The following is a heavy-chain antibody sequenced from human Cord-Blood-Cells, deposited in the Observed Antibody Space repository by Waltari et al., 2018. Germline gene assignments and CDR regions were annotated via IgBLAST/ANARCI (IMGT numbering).Heavy chain of an antibody. V-gene: IGHV1-69*01. D-gene: IGHD1-7*01. J-gene: IGHJ4*02. CDR2: IIPSFSTA. CDR1: GGTFSSYA. Sequence: QVQLVQSGAEVKKPGSSVKVSCKASGGTFSSYAISWVRQAPGQGLEWMGGIIPSFSTANYVRKCQGRVTSTADESPSTAYMGLSSLRSEGTAVYYCARVETGITGTTPSYYFDYWGQGTLVTVSS. CDR3: ARVETGITGTTPSYYFDY.